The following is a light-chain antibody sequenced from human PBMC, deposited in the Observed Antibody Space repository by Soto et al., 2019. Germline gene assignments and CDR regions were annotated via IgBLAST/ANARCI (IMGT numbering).Light chain of an antibody. Sequence: QSVLTQPASVSGSPGQSITISCTGTAIDVGAYDYVSWYQQHPGKAPKLMIYEVSNRPSGVSNRFSGSKSGNTASLTISGLQAEDEADYYCSSYTSRTLVFXGGTKVTVL. CDR2: EVS. CDR3: SSYTSRTLV. V-gene: IGLV2-14*01. CDR1: AIDVGAYDY. J-gene: IGLJ3*02.